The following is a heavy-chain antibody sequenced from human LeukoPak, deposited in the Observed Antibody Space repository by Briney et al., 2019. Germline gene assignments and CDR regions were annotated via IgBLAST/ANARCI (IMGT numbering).Heavy chain of an antibody. Sequence: ASVKVSCXASGGTFSSYAISWVRQAPGQGLEWMGGIIPIFGTANYAQKFQGRVTITTDESTSTAYMELSSLRSEDTAVYYCARSSLGYCTNGVCFAFDYWGQGTLVTVPS. CDR3: ARSSLGYCTNGVCFAFDY. D-gene: IGHD2-8*01. CDR1: GGTFSSYA. CDR2: IIPIFGTA. J-gene: IGHJ4*02. V-gene: IGHV1-69*05.